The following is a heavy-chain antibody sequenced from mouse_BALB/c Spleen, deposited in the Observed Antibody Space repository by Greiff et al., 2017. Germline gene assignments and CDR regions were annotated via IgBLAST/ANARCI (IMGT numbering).Heavy chain of an antibody. V-gene: IGHV5-6*01. CDR2: ISSGGSYT. CDR3: ARQRPMDY. CDR1: GFTFSSYG. Sequence: EVQLQESGGDLVKPGGSLKLSCAASGFTFSSYGMSWVRQTPDKRLEWVATISSGGSYTYYPDSVKGRFTISRDNAKNTLYLQMSSLKSEDTAMYYCARQRPMDYWGQGTSVTVSS. J-gene: IGHJ4*01.